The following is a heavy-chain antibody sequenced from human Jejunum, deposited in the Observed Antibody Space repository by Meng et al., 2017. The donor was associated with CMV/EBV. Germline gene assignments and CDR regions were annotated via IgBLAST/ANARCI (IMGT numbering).Heavy chain of an antibody. J-gene: IGHJ4*02. Sequence: FTFTNFAMGWVRQAPGKGLEWVSRITNNGDTTDYADSVNGRFTISRDNSKNTLFVQMNSLRVEDTAVYYCAKHPITTEGTEISDYWGQGTLVTVSS. CDR2: ITNNGDTT. V-gene: IGHV3-23*01. CDR1: FTFTNFA. CDR3: AKHPITTEGTEISDY. D-gene: IGHD6-13*01.